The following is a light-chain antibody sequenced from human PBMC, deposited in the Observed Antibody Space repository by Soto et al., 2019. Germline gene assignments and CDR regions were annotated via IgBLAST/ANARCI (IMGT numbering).Light chain of an antibody. J-gene: IGKJ4*01. Sequence: DIQMTQSPYTLSASVGDRVTITCRASQSISSWLAWYQQKPGKAPQLPIYDASSLESGVPSRFSGRGSGTEFNLTISSLQPDDFGAYYCQQYDSYLLTCGGGTKVEMK. CDR2: DAS. CDR1: QSISSW. V-gene: IGKV1-5*01. CDR3: QQYDSYLLT.